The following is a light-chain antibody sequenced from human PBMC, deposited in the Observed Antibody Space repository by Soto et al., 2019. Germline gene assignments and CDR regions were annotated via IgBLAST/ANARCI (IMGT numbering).Light chain of an antibody. CDR3: SSYTSRSPYVV. V-gene: IGLV2-14*01. Sequence: QSVLTQPASVSGSPGQSITISCTGTSSDVGGYNYVSWYQQHPGKAPKLMIYDVSNRPSGVSNRFSGSKSGNTASLTISGLQAEGEADYYCSSYTSRSPYVVFGGGTKLTVL. J-gene: IGLJ2*01. CDR1: SSDVGGYNY. CDR2: DVS.